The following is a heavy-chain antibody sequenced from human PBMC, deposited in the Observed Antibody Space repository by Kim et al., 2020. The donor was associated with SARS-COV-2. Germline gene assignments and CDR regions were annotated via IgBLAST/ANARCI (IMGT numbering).Heavy chain of an antibody. CDR3: AKGRIREGGP. V-gene: IGHV3-23*01. D-gene: IGHD2-15*01. J-gene: IGHJ5*02. Sequence: GGSLRLSCAASEFIFSTYAMSWVRQAPGKGLEWVSSISKSGESTFYADTVKGRFTISRDNSKNTLYLQMNTLRAEDTAIYYCAKGRIREGGPWGQGTLVTVSS. CDR1: EFIFSTYA. CDR2: ISKSGEST.